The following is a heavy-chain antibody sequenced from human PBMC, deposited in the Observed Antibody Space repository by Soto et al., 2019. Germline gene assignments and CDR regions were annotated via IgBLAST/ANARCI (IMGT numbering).Heavy chain of an antibody. V-gene: IGHV3-30*18. J-gene: IGHJ4*02. D-gene: IGHD2-15*01. CDR3: VKGSEVARQELDH. CDR2: ISSDGGDK. CDR1: GFTFSNFG. Sequence: QVQLVESGGGVVQPGMSPRLSCAASGFTFSNFGMHWVRQAPGKGLEWVAAISSDGGDKYYSHSMKDRFTISRDNSKNTLFLQMNSLRVEDTAVYYCVKGSEVARQELDHWGQGILVTVSS.